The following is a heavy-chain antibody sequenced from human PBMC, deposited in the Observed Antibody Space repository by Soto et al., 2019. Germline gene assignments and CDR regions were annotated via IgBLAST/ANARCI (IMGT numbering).Heavy chain of an antibody. V-gene: IGHV4-59*01. Sequence: SETLSLTCTVSGGSISSYYWSWIRQPPGKGLEWIGYIYYSGSTNYNPSLKSRVTISVDTSKNQFSLKLSSVTAADTAVYYCARNRARDILTGYYINFDYWGQGTLVTVSS. CDR3: ARNRARDILTGYYINFDY. CDR2: IYYSGST. D-gene: IGHD3-9*01. CDR1: GGSISSYY. J-gene: IGHJ4*02.